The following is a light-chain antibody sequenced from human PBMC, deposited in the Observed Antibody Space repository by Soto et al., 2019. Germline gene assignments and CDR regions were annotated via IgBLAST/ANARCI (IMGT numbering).Light chain of an antibody. J-gene: IGKJ5*01. Sequence: DIVMTQSPLSLSVTPGEPASFSCRSSQSLLHSHGYHYLDWYLQKPGQSPQLLIYLASNRAFGVRDRFSDSGSGRDCTLKMSRVEAEDVGVYYCMQVLQSPITFGQGTRLEIK. V-gene: IGKV2-28*01. CDR3: MQVLQSPIT. CDR2: LAS. CDR1: QSLLHSHGYHY.